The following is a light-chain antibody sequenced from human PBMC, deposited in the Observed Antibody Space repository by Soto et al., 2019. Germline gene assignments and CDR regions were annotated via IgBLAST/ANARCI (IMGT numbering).Light chain of an antibody. J-gene: IGLJ1*01. Sequence: QSVLTQPASVSGSPGQSITISCTGTSSDVGGYNYVSWYQQQSGKAPKLMIHEVSNRPSGVSNRFSGSKSGNTASLTISGLQAEDEADYYCSSYKSSRNYEFGSEAKGT. CDR1: SSDVGGYNY. CDR2: EVS. V-gene: IGLV2-14*01. CDR3: SSYKSSRNYE.